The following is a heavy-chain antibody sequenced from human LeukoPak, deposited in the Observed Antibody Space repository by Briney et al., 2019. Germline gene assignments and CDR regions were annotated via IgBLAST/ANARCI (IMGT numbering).Heavy chain of an antibody. D-gene: IGHD2-2*01. V-gene: IGHV7-4-1*02. CDR3: ARAGCSSTSCYEAPYNWFDP. J-gene: IGHJ5*02. CDR1: GYTFTSYV. Sequence: ASVKVSCKASGYTFTSYVMNWVRQAPGQGLEWMGWINTNTGNPTYAQGFTGRFVFSLDTSVSTAFLQISSLKAEDTAVYYCARAGCSSTSCYEAPYNWFDPWGQGTLVTVSS. CDR2: INTNTGNP.